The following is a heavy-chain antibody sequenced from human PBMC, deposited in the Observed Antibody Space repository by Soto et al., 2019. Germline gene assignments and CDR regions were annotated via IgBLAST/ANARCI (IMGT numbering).Heavy chain of an antibody. V-gene: IGHV1-46*01. CDR3: ARDLFGTQTIGVVITNYYYYGIDV. D-gene: IGHD3-3*01. CDR1: GYTFTSYY. CDR2: INPSGGST. Sequence: ASVKVSCKASGYTFTSYYMHWVRQAPGQGLEWIGIINPSGGSTSYAQKFQGRVTMTRDTSTSTVYMELSSLRSDDTAVYYCARDLFGTQTIGVVITNYYYYGIDVWGQGTTVTVSS. J-gene: IGHJ6*02.